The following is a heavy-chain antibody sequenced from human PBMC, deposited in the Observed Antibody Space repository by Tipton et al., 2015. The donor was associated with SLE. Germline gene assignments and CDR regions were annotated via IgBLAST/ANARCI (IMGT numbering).Heavy chain of an antibody. Sequence: TLSLTCTVSGGSISSSSYYWGWIRQPPGKGLEWIGYIYYSGSTYYNPSLKSRVTISVDTSKNQFSLKLSSVTAADTAVYYCAGGESRGVEGEVDPWGQGTLVTVSS. CDR3: AGGESRGVEGEVDP. V-gene: IGHV4-31*03. CDR1: GGSISSSSYY. J-gene: IGHJ5*02. D-gene: IGHD3-10*01. CDR2: IYYSGST.